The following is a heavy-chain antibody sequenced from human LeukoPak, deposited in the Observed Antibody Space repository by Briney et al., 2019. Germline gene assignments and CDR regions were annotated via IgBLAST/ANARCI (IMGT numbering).Heavy chain of an antibody. V-gene: IGHV4-31*03. CDR3: ARDRAGITGTTSAFDI. CDR2: IYYSGST. CDR1: GGSISSGGYY. J-gene: IGHJ3*02. Sequence: PSQTLSLTCTVSGGSISSGGYYWSWIRQHPGKGLEWIGYIYYSGSTYYNPSLKSRVTISVDTSKNQFSLKLSSVTAADTAVYYCARDRAGITGTTSAFDIWGQGTMVTVSS. D-gene: IGHD1-7*01.